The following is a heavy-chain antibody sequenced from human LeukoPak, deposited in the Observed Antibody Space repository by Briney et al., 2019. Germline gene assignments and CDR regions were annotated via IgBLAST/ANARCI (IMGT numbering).Heavy chain of an antibody. CDR2: IYSGGST. CDR1: GFTVSSNY. Sequence: TGGSLRLSCAASGFTVSSNYMSWVRQAPGKGLEWVSVIYSGGSTYYADSVKGRFTISRDNSKNTLYLQMNSLRAEDTAVYYCARGLTTVTSLDIWGQGTMVTVSS. D-gene: IGHD4-11*01. J-gene: IGHJ3*02. CDR3: ARGLTTVTSLDI. V-gene: IGHV3-66*02.